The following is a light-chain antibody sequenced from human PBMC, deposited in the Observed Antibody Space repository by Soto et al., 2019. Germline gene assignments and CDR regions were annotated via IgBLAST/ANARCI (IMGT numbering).Light chain of an antibody. Sequence: DIQMTQSPSSLSASVGDRVTISCRASQTVNSYLNWYQQKSGKAPKVLIYEASTLKSGVPSRFSGSGYGTDFTLTISSLQPEDFATYYCKQSYGTPYTFGPWTKLEIK. V-gene: IGKV1-39*01. CDR2: EAS. CDR1: QTVNSY. CDR3: KQSYGTPYT. J-gene: IGKJ2*01.